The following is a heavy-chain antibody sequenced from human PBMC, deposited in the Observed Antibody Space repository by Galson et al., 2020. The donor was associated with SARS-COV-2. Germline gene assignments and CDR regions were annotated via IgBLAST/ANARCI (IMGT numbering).Heavy chain of an antibody. Sequence: GESLKISCAASGFTFSSYGMHWVRQAPGKGLEWVAVIWYDGSNKYYADSVKGRFTISRDNSKNTLYLQMNSLRAEDTAVYYCARDAGYYDILQGGMDVWGQGTTVTVSS. CDR1: GFTFSSYG. D-gene: IGHD3-9*01. J-gene: IGHJ6*02. CDR3: ARDAGYYDILQGGMDV. CDR2: IWYDGSNK. V-gene: IGHV3-33*01.